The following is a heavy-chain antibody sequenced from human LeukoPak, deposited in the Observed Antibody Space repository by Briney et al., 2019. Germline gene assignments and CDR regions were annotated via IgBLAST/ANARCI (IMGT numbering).Heavy chain of an antibody. D-gene: IGHD6-19*01. CDR3: AKSIAVASPQGY. J-gene: IGHJ4*02. Sequence: PGGSLRLSCAASGFTFSSYAMHWVRQAPGKGLEWVAVISYDGSNKYYADSVKGRFTTSRDNSKNTLYLQMNSLGAEDTAVYYCAKSIAVASPQGYWGQGTLVTVSS. CDR2: ISYDGSNK. V-gene: IGHV3-30*04. CDR1: GFTFSSYA.